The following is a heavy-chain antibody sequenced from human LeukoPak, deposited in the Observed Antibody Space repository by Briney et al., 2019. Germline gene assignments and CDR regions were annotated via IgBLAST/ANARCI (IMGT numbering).Heavy chain of an antibody. D-gene: IGHD3-22*01. Sequence: GGSLRLSCAASGFTFSSYAMSWVRQAPGKGLEWVSGISASGGVTDYVDSVEGRFTISRDNSKSTLTLQMESLRGDDTAVYYCAKKPGYYDSSDYSYFDSWGQGTLVTVSS. CDR3: AKKPGYYDSSDYSYFDS. V-gene: IGHV3-23*01. CDR1: GFTFSSYA. J-gene: IGHJ4*02. CDR2: ISASGGVT.